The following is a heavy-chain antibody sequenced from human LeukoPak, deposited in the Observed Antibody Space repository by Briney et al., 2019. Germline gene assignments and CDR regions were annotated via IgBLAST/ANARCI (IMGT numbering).Heavy chain of an antibody. CDR2: ISSSGTTM. V-gene: IGHV3-48*03. Sequence: TGGSLRLSCVASGFNLNHFEIHWVRQAPGKGLEWVSYISSSGTTMFYSDSVKGRFTISRDGAKGSVSLHLESLRSEDTATYYCARLLKHCNGDHFYSDFYSYGLDVWALGTTAT. CDR1: GFNLNHFE. J-gene: IGHJ6*02. D-gene: IGHD2-15*01. CDR3: ARLLKHCNGDHFYSDFYSYGLDV.